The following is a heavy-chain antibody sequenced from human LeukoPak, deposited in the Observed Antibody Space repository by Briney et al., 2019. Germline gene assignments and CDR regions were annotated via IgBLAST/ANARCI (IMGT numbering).Heavy chain of an antibody. D-gene: IGHD5-12*01. CDR2: IYPGDSET. CDR3: ARLSAMIRNDNWFDP. CDR1: GYSFATYW. J-gene: IGHJ5*01. Sequence: GESLKISCRGFGYSFATYWIGWVRQMPGKGLEWMGMIYPGDSETRYSPSFQGQVTISADKSISTAYLQWSSLKASDTAIYYCARLSAMIRNDNWFDPWGQGTLVTVSS. V-gene: IGHV5-51*01.